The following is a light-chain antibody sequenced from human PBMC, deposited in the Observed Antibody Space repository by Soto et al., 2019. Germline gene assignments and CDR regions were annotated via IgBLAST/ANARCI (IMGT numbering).Light chain of an antibody. CDR1: QSISTY. Sequence: EIVLTQSPATLSLSPGERATLSCRANQSISTYLAWYQQKPGQAPRLIIFDASNRATGIPARFRGSWSGTDFTLTITSLETEDSAIYYCQQCYNWPRGFTFGQGTTLEIK. CDR3: QQCYNWPRGFT. V-gene: IGKV3-11*01. CDR2: DAS. J-gene: IGKJ2*01.